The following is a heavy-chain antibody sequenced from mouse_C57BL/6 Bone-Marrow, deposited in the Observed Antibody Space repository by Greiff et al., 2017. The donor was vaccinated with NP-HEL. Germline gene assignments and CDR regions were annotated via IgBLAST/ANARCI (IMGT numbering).Heavy chain of an antibody. D-gene: IGHD1-1*01. J-gene: IGHJ2*01. CDR1: GYTFTSYW. Sequence: QVQLQQPGAELVKPGASVKLSCKASGYTFTSYWMQWVKQRPGQGLEWIGEIDPSDSYTNYNQKFKGKATLTVDTSSSTAYMQLSSLTSEDSAVYYCGPLLLLDYWGQGTTLTVSS. CDR3: GPLLLLDY. V-gene: IGHV1-50*01. CDR2: IDPSDSYT.